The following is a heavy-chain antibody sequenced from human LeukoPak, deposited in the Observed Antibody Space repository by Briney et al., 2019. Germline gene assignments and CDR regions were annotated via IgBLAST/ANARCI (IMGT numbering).Heavy chain of an antibody. CDR1: GFTFSSLH. CDR2: IYSGGST. J-gene: IGHJ4*02. CDR3: ARAGSSWTAFDY. V-gene: IGHV3-53*01. D-gene: IGHD6-13*01. Sequence: GGSLRLSCAASGFTFSSLHMSWVRQAPGKGLEWVSVIYSGGSTYYADSVKGRFAISRDNSKNTLYLQMSSLKTEDMAMYYCARAGSSWTAFDYWGQGTLVTVSS.